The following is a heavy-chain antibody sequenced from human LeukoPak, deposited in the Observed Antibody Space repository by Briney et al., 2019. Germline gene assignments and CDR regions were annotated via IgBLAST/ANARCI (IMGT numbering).Heavy chain of an antibody. CDR3: ARGDFWSGYQDY. J-gene: IGHJ4*02. CDR1: GGPFSGYY. D-gene: IGHD3-3*01. V-gene: IGHV4-34*01. CDR2: ITHSGNT. Sequence: PSETLSLTCGVYGGPFSGYYWSWIRQSPEKGLEWIGEITHSGNTNYNPSLKSRVTISADTSKNQFSLKLRSVTAEDTAVYYCARGDFWSGYQDYWGQGTLVTVSS.